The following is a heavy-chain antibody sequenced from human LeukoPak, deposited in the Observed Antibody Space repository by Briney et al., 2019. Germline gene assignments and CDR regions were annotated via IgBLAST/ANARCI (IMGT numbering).Heavy chain of an antibody. J-gene: IGHJ6*03. V-gene: IGHV1-18*01. CDR3: ARHSGYCSGTSCYSTHYMDV. CDR1: GYTFTSYG. Sequence: ASVKVSCKASGYTFTSYGISWVRQAPGQGLEWMGWISAYNGNTNYAQKLQGRVTMTTDTSTSTAYMELRSLRSDDTAMYYCARHSGYCSGTSCYSTHYMDVWGKGTTVTISS. D-gene: IGHD2-2*01. CDR2: ISAYNGNT.